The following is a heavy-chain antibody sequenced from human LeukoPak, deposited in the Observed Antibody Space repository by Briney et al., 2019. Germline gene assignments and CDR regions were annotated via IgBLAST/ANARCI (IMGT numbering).Heavy chain of an antibody. Sequence: ASVKVSSTASVYTFTSYYMHWVRQAPGQGLEWVGIINPSDGSTTYAQNFQGRVTMTRDTSTSTVYMELSSVRSEDTAVYHCARHQAAGEYRFDYWGQGTLVTVS. CDR3: ARHQAAGEYRFDY. J-gene: IGHJ4*02. CDR1: VYTFTSYY. V-gene: IGHV1-46*01. D-gene: IGHD2/OR15-2a*01. CDR2: INPSDGST.